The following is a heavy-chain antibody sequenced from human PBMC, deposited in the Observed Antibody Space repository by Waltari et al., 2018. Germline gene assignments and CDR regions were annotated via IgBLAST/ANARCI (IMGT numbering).Heavy chain of an antibody. CDR2: INPDGRTT. CDR3: ATAGNYRFDF. D-gene: IGHD1-26*01. Sequence: EAQLVQSGGGLVQPGGSLTLSCAASGGTFSDTWIHWVRQTPGKGLMWVSRINPDGRTTNYADSVTGRFTISRDNAKNMVYLQMHSLGAEDTAVYYCATAGNYRFDFWGQGTLVTVSP. J-gene: IGHJ4*02. V-gene: IGHV3-74*02. CDR1: GGTFSDTW.